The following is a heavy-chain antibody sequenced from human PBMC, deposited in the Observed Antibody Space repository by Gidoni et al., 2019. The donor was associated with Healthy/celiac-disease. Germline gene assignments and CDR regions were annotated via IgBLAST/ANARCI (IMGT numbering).Heavy chain of an antibody. CDR2: ISYDGSNK. D-gene: IGHD3-22*01. V-gene: IGHV3-30*18. CDR1: GFPFSSYG. CDR3: AKDQDYYDSSGYFDY. Sequence: QVQLVESGGGVVQPGRSLRLSCAASGFPFSSYGMHWVRQAPGKGLEWVAVISYDGSNKYYADSVKGRFTISRDNSKNTLYLQMNSLRAEDTAVYYCAKDQDYYDSSGYFDYWGQGTLVTVSS. J-gene: IGHJ4*02.